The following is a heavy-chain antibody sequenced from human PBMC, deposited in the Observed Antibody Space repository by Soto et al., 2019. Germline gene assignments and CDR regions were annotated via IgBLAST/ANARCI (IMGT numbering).Heavy chain of an antibody. Sequence: GGSLRLSCAASGFTFSSYAMSWVRQAPGKGLEWVSAISGSGGSTYYADSVKGRFTISRDNSKNTLYLQMNSLRAEDTAVYYCAKSLGVIVVVITTDAFDIWGQGTMVTVS. CDR2: ISGSGGST. J-gene: IGHJ3*02. CDR3: AKSLGVIVVVITTDAFDI. V-gene: IGHV3-23*01. D-gene: IGHD3-22*01. CDR1: GFTFSSYA.